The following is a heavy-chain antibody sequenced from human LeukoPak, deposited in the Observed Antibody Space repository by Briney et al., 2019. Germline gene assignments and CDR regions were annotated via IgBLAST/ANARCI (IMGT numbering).Heavy chain of an antibody. J-gene: IGHJ4*02. V-gene: IGHV3-33*01. CDR2: IWYDGSNK. Sequence: PGGSLRLSCAASEFTFSSYGMHWVRQAPGKGLEWVAVIWYDGSNKYYADSVKGRFTISRDNSKNTLYLQMNSLRAEDTAVYYCARSPNSSGWYLDYWGQGTLVTVSS. CDR3: ARSPNSSGWYLDY. CDR1: EFTFSSYG. D-gene: IGHD6-19*01.